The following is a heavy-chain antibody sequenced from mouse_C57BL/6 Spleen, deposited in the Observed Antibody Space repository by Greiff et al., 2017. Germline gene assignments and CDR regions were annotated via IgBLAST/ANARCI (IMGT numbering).Heavy chain of an antibody. CDR3: ARESYDGYDGY. V-gene: IGHV1-64*01. Sequence: VQLQQPGAELVKPGASVKLSCKASGYTFTSYWMHWVKQRPGQGLEWIGMIHPNSGSTNYNAKFKSKATLTVDKSSSTAYMQLSSLTSEDSAVYYCARESYDGYDGYWGQGTTRTVSS. D-gene: IGHD2-3*01. J-gene: IGHJ2*01. CDR1: GYTFTSYW. CDR2: IHPNSGST.